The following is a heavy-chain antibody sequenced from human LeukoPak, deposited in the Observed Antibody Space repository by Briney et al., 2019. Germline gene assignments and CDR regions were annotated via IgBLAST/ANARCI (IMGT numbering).Heavy chain of an antibody. CDR3: ARDLQWLYYYYGMDV. Sequence: SGTLSLTCVVSGGSISSSNWWSWVRQPPGKGLEWIGEIYHSGSTNYNPSLKSRVTISVDKSKNQFSLKLSSVTAADTAVYYCARDLQWLYYYYGMDVWGQGTTVTVSS. CDR1: GGSISSSNW. J-gene: IGHJ6*02. V-gene: IGHV4-4*02. D-gene: IGHD6-19*01. CDR2: IYHSGST.